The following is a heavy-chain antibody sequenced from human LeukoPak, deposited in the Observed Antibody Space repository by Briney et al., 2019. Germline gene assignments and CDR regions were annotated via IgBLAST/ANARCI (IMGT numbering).Heavy chain of an antibody. V-gene: IGHV1-2*02. Sequence: ASVKVSCKASGYTFTGYYMHWVRQAPGQGLEWIGWINPNSGGTNYAQKFQGRVTMTRDTSISTAYMEPSRLRSDDTAVYYCARGSRYCSSTSCWEFDYWGQGTLVTVSS. D-gene: IGHD2-2*01. CDR3: ARGSRYCSSTSCWEFDY. J-gene: IGHJ4*02. CDR2: INPNSGGT. CDR1: GYTFTGYY.